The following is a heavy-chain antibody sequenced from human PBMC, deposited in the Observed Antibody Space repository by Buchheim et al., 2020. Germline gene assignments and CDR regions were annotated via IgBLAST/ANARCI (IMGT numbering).Heavy chain of an antibody. CDR1: GLTFSSCW. Sequence: EVQLVESGGDLVQPGGSLRLSCAASGLTFSSCWMNWVRQTPGKGLEWVANINPNGNAKSYVDSVKGRFTISRDNAKSSLYLQMYSLRAEDTAVYYGACWVSTFNYWGQGAL. D-gene: IGHD3-10*02. CDR2: INPNGNAK. J-gene: IGHJ4*02. CDR3: ACWVSTFNY. V-gene: IGHV3-7*01.